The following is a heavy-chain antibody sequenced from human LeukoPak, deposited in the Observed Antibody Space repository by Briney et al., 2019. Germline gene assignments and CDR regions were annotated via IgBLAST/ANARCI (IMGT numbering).Heavy chain of an antibody. CDR1: GFTFSSYG. CDR3: ARDGLPGDYGYYYGMDV. Sequence: PGRSLRLSCAASGFTFSSYGIHWVRQAPGKGLEWVAVISYDGSDKYYADSVKGRFTISRDNSKNTLYLQMNSLRAEDTAVYYCARDGLPGDYGYYYGMDVWGQGTTVTVSS. D-gene: IGHD4-17*01. CDR2: ISYDGSDK. V-gene: IGHV3-30*03. J-gene: IGHJ6*02.